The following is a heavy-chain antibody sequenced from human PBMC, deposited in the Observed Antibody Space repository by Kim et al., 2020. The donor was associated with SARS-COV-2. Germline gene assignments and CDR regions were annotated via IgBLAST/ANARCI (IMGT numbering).Heavy chain of an antibody. CDR3: AWGIVGATYYYYYGMDV. CDR2: IIPIFGTA. Sequence: SVKVSCKASGGIFSSYAISWVRQAPGQGLEWMGGIIPIFGTANYAQKLQGRVTITADESTSTAYMELSSLRSEDTAVCYCAWGIVGATYYYYYGMDVWGQGTTVTV. J-gene: IGHJ6*02. D-gene: IGHD1-26*01. CDR1: GGIFSSYA. V-gene: IGHV1-69*13.